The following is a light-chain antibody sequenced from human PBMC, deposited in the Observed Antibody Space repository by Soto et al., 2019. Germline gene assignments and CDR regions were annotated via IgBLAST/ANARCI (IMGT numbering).Light chain of an antibody. V-gene: IGKV3-20*01. Sequence: EIVLTQSPGTLSLSPGDRATLSCRASQSVSSSYFAWFQQKPGQAPRLVLYGASSRAIGIPDRFSGSGSGTDFSLTISRLEPEDFAVYYCQQFSSYPLTFGGGTKVDIK. CDR3: QQFSSYPLT. CDR1: QSVSSSY. CDR2: GAS. J-gene: IGKJ4*01.